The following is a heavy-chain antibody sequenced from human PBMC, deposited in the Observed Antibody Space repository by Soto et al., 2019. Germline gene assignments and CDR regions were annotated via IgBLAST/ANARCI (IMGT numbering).Heavy chain of an antibody. J-gene: IGHJ6*02. CDR3: ARERLGADSSGDYWNYMDV. Sequence: QVQLQASGPGLVKPSQTLSLTCTVSGGSISSGDYYWSWIRQPPGKGLEWIGYIHNSGRTYYNPSLRSGLSILLDTAMTQLSLKLTSVTAADTAVYYCARERLGADSSGDYWNYMDVWGQGTTVTVSS. V-gene: IGHV4-30-4*01. CDR2: IHNSGRT. D-gene: IGHD3-22*01. CDR1: GGSISSGDYY.